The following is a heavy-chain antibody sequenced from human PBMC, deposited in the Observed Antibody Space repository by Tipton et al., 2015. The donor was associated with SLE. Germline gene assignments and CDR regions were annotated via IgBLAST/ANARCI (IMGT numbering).Heavy chain of an antibody. Sequence: TLSLTCIVSGASISSRAYYWGCIRQSPGKGLEWIGSVYDSGITYYSPSLKSRVTISVDTSNNQFSLKLSSVTAADTAIYYCARDRFGYNFFDPWGQGTLVTVSS. CDR2: VYDSGIT. CDR1: GASISSRAYY. D-gene: IGHD3-16*01. V-gene: IGHV4-39*07. J-gene: IGHJ5*02. CDR3: ARDRFGYNFFDP.